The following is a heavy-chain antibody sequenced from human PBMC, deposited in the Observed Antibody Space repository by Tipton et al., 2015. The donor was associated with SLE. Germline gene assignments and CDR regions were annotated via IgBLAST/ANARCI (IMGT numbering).Heavy chain of an antibody. Sequence: TLSLTCTVSGGSISSGSYYWSWIRQPAGKGLEWIGRIYTSGSTNYNPSLKSRVTISVDTSKNQFSLKLSSVTAADTAVYYCASGGYSSSSFDYWGQGTLVTVSS. CDR2: IYTSGST. J-gene: IGHJ4*02. CDR1: GGSISSGSYY. CDR3: ASGGYSSSSFDY. V-gene: IGHV4-61*02. D-gene: IGHD6-13*01.